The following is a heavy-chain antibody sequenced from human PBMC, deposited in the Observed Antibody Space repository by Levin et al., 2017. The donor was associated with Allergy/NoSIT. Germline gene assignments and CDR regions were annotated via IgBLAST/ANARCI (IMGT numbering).Heavy chain of an antibody. Sequence: SQTFSLTCAVSGGSISTDNWWSWIRQPPGKGLEWIGEIYRSGDTNHNPSLRSRVTMSVDKSKNHFSLKLSSVTAADTAVYYCATVEGLFCSGVSCSYSFHYWGQGALVTVSS. CDR2: IYRSGDT. J-gene: IGHJ4*02. V-gene: IGHV4-4*02. CDR3: ATVEGLFCSGVSCSYSFHY. CDR1: GGSISTDNW. D-gene: IGHD3-9*01.